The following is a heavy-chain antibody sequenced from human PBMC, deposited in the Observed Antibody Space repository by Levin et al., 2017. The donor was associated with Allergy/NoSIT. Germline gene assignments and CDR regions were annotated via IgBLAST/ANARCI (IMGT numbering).Heavy chain of an antibody. Sequence: SQTLSLTCTVSGDSISGGTFYWSWTRQRPGKGLEWIGFIHHSGSAYYNPSLKSRLTMSLDTSKSQFSLRVTSVTAADTAVYYCARDECAWLGECYGMDVWGQGTTVIVSS. D-gene: IGHD3-10*01. CDR2: IHHSGSA. J-gene: IGHJ6*02. CDR1: GDSISGGTFY. CDR3: ARDECAWLGECYGMDV. V-gene: IGHV4-31*03.